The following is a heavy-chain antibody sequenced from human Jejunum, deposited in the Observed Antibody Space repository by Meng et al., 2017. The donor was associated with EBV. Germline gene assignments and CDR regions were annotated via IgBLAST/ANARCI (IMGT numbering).Heavy chain of an antibody. J-gene: IGHJ4*02. V-gene: IGHV2-5*02. Sequence: TQVKPPQTLPPTSTVSEFSLSANEEGVTWIRQPPGKALEWLAAIYWDDSSHYNPSLRSRLTITKDTTKNQVVLIMTNMDPVDTATYDCAHKGSRSDPLDYWGQGTLVTVSS. CDR1: EFSLSANEEG. CDR3: AHKGSRSDPLDY. D-gene: IGHD1-26*01. CDR2: IYWDDSS.